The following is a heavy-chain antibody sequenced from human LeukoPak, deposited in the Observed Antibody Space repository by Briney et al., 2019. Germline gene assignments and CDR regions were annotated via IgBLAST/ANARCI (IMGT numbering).Heavy chain of an antibody. D-gene: IGHD3-22*01. V-gene: IGHV1-46*01. J-gene: IGHJ3*02. CDR2: INPSGGST. CDR3: AREIRGYDSSGYYSSGGAFDI. CDR1: GYTFTGYY. Sequence: ASVKVSCTASGYTFTGYYMHWVRQAPGQGLEWMGIINPSGGSTSYAQKFQGRVTMTRDMSTSTVYMELSSLRSEDTAVYYCAREIRGYDSSGYYSSGGAFDIWGQGTMVTVSS.